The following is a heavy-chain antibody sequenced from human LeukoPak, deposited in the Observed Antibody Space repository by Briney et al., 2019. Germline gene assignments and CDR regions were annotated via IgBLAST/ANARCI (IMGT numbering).Heavy chain of an antibody. Sequence: PGGSLRLSCAASGFTFSSYSMNWVRQAPGKGLEWVSSISSSSSYIYYADSVEGRFTISRDNAKNSLYLQMNSLRAEDTAVYYCAREVGASEFDYWGQGTLVTVSS. D-gene: IGHD1-26*01. J-gene: IGHJ4*02. V-gene: IGHV3-21*01. CDR3: AREVGASEFDY. CDR1: GFTFSSYS. CDR2: ISSSSSYI.